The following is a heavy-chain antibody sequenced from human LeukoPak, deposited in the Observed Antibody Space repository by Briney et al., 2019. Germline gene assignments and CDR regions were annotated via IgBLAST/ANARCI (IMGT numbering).Heavy chain of an antibody. CDR1: GYTFTGYY. V-gene: IGHV1-2*02. CDR3: ARYSTVTVYYFDY. Sequence: ASVKVSFKASGYTFTGYYIHWVRQAPGQGLEWMGWINPNSGGTNYAQKFQGRVTMTRDTSISTAYMELSRLRSDDTAVYYCARYSTVTVYYFDYWGQGTPVTVSS. CDR2: INPNSGGT. J-gene: IGHJ4*02. D-gene: IGHD4-17*01.